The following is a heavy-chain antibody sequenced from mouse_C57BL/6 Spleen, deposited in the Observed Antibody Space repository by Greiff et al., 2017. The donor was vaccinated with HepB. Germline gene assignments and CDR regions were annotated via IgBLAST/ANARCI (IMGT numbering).Heavy chain of an antibody. CDR1: GYTFTSYW. J-gene: IGHJ4*01. Sequence: VQLQQSGAELVMPGASVKLSCKASGYTFTSYWMHWVKQRPGQGLEWIGEIDPSDSYTNYNQKFKGKSTLTVDKSSRTAYMQLSILTSEDSAVYYCARADDDDGFFYATDYWGQGTSVTVSS. CDR3: ARADDDDGFFYATDY. CDR2: IDPSDSYT. D-gene: IGHD2-4*01. V-gene: IGHV1-69*01.